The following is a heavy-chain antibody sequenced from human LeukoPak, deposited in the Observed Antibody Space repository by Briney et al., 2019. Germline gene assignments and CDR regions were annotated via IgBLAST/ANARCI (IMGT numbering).Heavy chain of an antibody. CDR3: AREGWDRRDTAAFDH. CDR1: GYIFTGHY. Sequence: ASVKVCCKASGYIFTGHYMHWARQAPGQGLEWMGWINPNSGDRNSAQKFQGRVTMTRDTSVSTLYMELSSLGPDDTAVYYCAREGWDRRDTAAFDHWGQGTLVTVSS. D-gene: IGHD6-19*01. J-gene: IGHJ4*02. V-gene: IGHV1-2*02. CDR2: INPNSGDR.